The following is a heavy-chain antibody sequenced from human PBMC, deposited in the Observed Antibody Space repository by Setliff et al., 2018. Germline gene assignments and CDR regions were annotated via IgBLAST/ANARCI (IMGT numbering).Heavy chain of an antibody. V-gene: IGHV4-38-2*02. CDR1: GYSISSGHY. Sequence: SETLSLTCTVSGYSISSGHYWGWIRQPPGKGLEWIGSISHSGSTYYNPSLRSRVTISLDTSKNQFSPKLTFVTAADTAVYYCAGGRRYDYGWDFDYWGQGTLVTVSS. CDR2: ISHSGST. J-gene: IGHJ4*02. CDR3: AGGRRYDYGWDFDY. D-gene: IGHD4-17*01.